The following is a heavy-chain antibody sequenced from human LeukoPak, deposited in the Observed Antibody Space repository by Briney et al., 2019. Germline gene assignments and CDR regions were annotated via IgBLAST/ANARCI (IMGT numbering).Heavy chain of an antibody. D-gene: IGHD3-3*01. V-gene: IGHV1-18*01. J-gene: IGHJ4*02. CDR3: ARVKPVLQFLEWLEYYFDY. Sequence: GASVKVSCKASGYTFTSYGISWVRQAPGQGLEWMGWISAYNGNTNYAQKLQGRVTMTTDTSTSTAYMELRSLRSDDTAVYYCARVKPVLQFLEWLEYYFDYWGQGALVTVSS. CDR1: GYTFTSYG. CDR2: ISAYNGNT.